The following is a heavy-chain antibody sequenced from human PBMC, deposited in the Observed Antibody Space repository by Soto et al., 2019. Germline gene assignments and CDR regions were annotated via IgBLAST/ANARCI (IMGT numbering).Heavy chain of an antibody. D-gene: IGHD6-19*01. CDR2: VNHSGST. CDR1: GESFSGYY. Sequence: SETLSLTCAVYGESFSGYYWSWIRQPPGKGLEWIGEVNHSGSTNYSPSLKSRVTISVDTSRNQFSLRLSSVTAADTAVYYCARVGSSGWYEDYYYGMDVWGQGTTVTVSS. CDR3: ARVGSSGWYEDYYYGMDV. J-gene: IGHJ6*02. V-gene: IGHV4-34*01.